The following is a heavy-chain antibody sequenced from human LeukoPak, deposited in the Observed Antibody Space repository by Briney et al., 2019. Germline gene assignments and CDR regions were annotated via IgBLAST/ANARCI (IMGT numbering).Heavy chain of an antibody. CDR2: IRSKAYGGTT. D-gene: IGHD1-26*01. CDR3: TRVRRSGSYLGNYYYYGMDV. V-gene: IGHV3-49*03. CDR1: GFTYGDYA. Sequence: PGGSLRLSRTASGFTYGDYAMSWFRQAPGKGLEWVGFIRSKAYGGTTEYAASVKGRFTISRDDSKSIAYLQMNSLKTEDTAVYYCTRVRRSGSYLGNYYYYGMDVWGQGTTVTVSS. J-gene: IGHJ6*02.